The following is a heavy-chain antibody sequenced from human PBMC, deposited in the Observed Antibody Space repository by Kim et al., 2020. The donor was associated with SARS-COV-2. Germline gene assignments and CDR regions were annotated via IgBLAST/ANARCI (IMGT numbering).Heavy chain of an antibody. D-gene: IGHD3-3*01. Sequence: GGSLRLSCAASGFTFSSYAMSWVRQAPGKGLEWVSAISGSGGSTYYADSVKGRFTISRDNSKNTLYLQMNSLRAEDTAVYYCAKDRGYDFWSGYHRGPDGYFDLWGRGTLVTVSS. CDR3: AKDRGYDFWSGYHRGPDGYFDL. V-gene: IGHV3-23*01. J-gene: IGHJ2*01. CDR2: ISGSGGST. CDR1: GFTFSSYA.